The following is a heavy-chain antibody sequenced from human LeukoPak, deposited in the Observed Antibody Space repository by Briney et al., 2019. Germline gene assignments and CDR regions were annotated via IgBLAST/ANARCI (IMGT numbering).Heavy chain of an antibody. CDR2: IYTSGST. J-gene: IGHJ4*02. V-gene: IGHV4-4*07. CDR3: ARVRGGGGDCYLFDY. D-gene: IGHD2-21*02. CDR1: GGSISSYY. Sequence: PSETLSLTCTVSGGSISSYYWSWIRQPAGKGLEWIGRIYTSGSTNYNPSLKSRVTISVDTSKNQFSLKLSSVTAADTAVYYCARVRGGGGDCYLFDYWGQGTLVTVSS.